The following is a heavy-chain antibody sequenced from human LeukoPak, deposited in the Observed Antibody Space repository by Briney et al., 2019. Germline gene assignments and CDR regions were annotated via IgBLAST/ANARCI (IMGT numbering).Heavy chain of an antibody. J-gene: IGHJ3*02. CDR1: AYTFTGYG. D-gene: IGHD6-6*01. Sequence: ASVKVSCKASAYTFTGYGITRVPQAPGQGLEWVGWINTYNGNTKYAQKLQGRLTMTTDTSTSTAYMEQVCSTCDVPAVYYCASLGSSPSSNAFDIWGQGTMVTVSS. V-gene: IGHV1-18*01. CDR3: ASLGSSPSSNAFDI. CDR2: INTYNGNT.